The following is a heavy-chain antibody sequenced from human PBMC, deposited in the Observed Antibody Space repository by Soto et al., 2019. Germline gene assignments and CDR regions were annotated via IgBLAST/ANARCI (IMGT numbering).Heavy chain of an antibody. D-gene: IGHD3-22*01. CDR3: ARGYHYYDSSGYDKWDAFDI. Sequence: EVQLVESGGGLVKPGGSLRLSCADSGFTFSSYSMNWVRQAPGKRLEWVSSISSSSSYIYYADSVKGRFTISRDNAKNSLYLQMNSLRAEDTAVYYCARGYHYYDSSGYDKWDAFDIWGQGTMVTVSS. CDR1: GFTFSSYS. V-gene: IGHV3-21*01. CDR2: ISSSSSYI. J-gene: IGHJ3*02.